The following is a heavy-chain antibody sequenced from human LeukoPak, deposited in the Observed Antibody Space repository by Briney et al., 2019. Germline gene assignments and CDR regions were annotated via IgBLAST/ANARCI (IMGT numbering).Heavy chain of an antibody. V-gene: IGHV3-53*04. CDR3: ASRASGWSPHY. CDR1: GFTVSSNY. J-gene: IGHJ4*02. Sequence: GGSLRLSCAASGFTVSSNYMSWVRQAPGKGLEWVSVIYSGGSTYYADSVKGRFTISRHNSKNTLYLQMNSLRAEDTAVYCCASRASGWSPHYWGQGTLVTVSS. D-gene: IGHD6-19*01. CDR2: IYSGGST.